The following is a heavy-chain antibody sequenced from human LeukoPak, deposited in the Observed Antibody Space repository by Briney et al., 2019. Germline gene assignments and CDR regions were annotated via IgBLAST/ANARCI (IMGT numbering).Heavy chain of an antibody. D-gene: IGHD6-13*01. CDR3: AIYGGYSSSWYDFDY. V-gene: IGHV1-46*01. CDR1: GYTFTSYY. CDR2: TNPSGGST. Sequence: ASVKVSCKASGYTFTSYYMHWVRQAPGQGLEWMGITNPSGGSTSYAQKFQGRVTMTRDTSTSTVYMELSSLRSEDTAVYYCAIYGGYSSSWYDFDYWGQGTLVTVSS. J-gene: IGHJ4*02.